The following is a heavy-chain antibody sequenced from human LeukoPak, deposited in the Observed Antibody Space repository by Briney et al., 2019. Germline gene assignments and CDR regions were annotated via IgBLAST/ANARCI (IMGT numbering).Heavy chain of an antibody. CDR1: GFTFSNAW. J-gene: IGHJ4*02. D-gene: IGHD2-2*01. CDR3: AKDIGRGAVCSSTSCKDGPAMVGGY. V-gene: IGHV3-9*01. CDR2: ISWNSGSI. Sequence: PGGSLRLSCAASGFTFSNAWMSWVRQAPGKGLEWVSGISWNSGSIGYADSVKGRFTISRDNAKNSLYLQMNSLRAEDTALYYCAKDIGRGAVCSSTSCKDGPAMVGGYWGQGTLVTVSS.